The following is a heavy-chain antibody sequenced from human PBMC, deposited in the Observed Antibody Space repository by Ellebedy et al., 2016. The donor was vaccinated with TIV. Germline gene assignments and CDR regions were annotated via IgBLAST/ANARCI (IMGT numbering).Heavy chain of an antibody. CDR1: GYTFTTYY. Sequence: ASVKVSCKASGYTFTTYYIHWVRQAPGQGLEWVGTLNPSTGGTSYAQKFQGRVTQTRDTSTSTAYMELSSLRSDDTAVYYCARGPYGGISVWYFDVWGRGTLVTVSS. J-gene: IGHJ2*01. CDR2: LNPSTGGT. V-gene: IGHV1-46*01. CDR3: ARGPYGGISVWYFDV. D-gene: IGHD4-23*01.